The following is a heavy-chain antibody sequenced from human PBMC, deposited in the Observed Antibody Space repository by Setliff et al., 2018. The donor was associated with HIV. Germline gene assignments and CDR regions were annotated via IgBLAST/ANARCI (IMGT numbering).Heavy chain of an antibody. CDR3: ARSLVPSGYYYGRHAFDI. CDR1: GGSFSGYH. Sequence: PSETLSLTCAVYGGSFSGYHWSWIRQPPGKGLEWIGEIDYSGSPNYNPSFKSRVTISVDTSKNQFSLRVNSVTAADTDVYYCARSLVPSGYYYGRHAFDIWGQGTKVTVSS. J-gene: IGHJ3*02. CDR2: IDYSGSP. D-gene: IGHD3-22*01. V-gene: IGHV4-34*01.